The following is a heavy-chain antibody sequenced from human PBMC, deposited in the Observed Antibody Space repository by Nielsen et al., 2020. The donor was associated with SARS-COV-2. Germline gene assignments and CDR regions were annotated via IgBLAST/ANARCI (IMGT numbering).Heavy chain of an antibody. CDR1: GGSFSGYY. D-gene: IGHD6-13*01. CDR3: ARAVYSSSPLYYYYYMDV. J-gene: IGHJ6*03. V-gene: IGHV4-34*01. CDR2: INHSGST. Sequence: SETLSLTCAVYGGSFSGYYWSWIRQPPGKGLEWIGEINHSGSTNYNPSLKSRVTISVDTSKNQFSLKLSSVTAADTAVYYCARAVYSSSPLYYYYYMDVWGEGTTVTVSS.